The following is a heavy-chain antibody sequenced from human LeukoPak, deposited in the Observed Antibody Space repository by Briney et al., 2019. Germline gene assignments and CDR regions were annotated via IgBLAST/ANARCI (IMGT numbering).Heavy chain of an antibody. CDR1: GASITSYY. Sequence: SETLSLTCTVSGASITSYYWGRIRQPPGKGLECIGYIYYSGSTNYNPSLKRRVSMSVGTSRAQFSLRLSSVTAADTAVYYCARLDPNWYFELWGRGTLVTVSS. V-gene: IGHV4-59*08. CDR3: ARLDPNWYFEL. CDR2: IYYSGST. J-gene: IGHJ2*01.